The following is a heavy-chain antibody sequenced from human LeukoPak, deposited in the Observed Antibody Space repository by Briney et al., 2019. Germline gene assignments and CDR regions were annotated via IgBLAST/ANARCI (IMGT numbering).Heavy chain of an antibody. D-gene: IGHD3-22*01. CDR1: GGSISSGGYY. Sequence: SETLSLTCTVSGGSISSGGYYWSWIRQHPGKGLEWIGYIYYSGNTYYNPSLKSRVTISVDTSKNQFSLKLSSVTAADTAVYYCATYDSSGYYYLGYWGQGTLVTVSS. J-gene: IGHJ4*02. V-gene: IGHV4-31*03. CDR2: IYYSGNT. CDR3: ATYDSSGYYYLGY.